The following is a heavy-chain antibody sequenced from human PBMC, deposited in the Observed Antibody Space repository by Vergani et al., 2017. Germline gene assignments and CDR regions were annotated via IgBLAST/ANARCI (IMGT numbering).Heavy chain of an antibody. D-gene: IGHD3-22*01. J-gene: IGHJ3*02. CDR2: IDPSDSYT. CDR1: GYSFTSYW. V-gene: IGHV5-10-1*03. Sequence: EVQLVQSGAEVKKPGESLRISCKGSGYSFTSYWISWVRQMPGKGLEWMGRIDPSDSYTHYSPSFQGHVTISADKSVSTAYLQWSSLKASDTAMYYCARLGDGSGCYWSRAFDIWGQGTMVTVSS. CDR3: ARLGDGSGCYWSRAFDI.